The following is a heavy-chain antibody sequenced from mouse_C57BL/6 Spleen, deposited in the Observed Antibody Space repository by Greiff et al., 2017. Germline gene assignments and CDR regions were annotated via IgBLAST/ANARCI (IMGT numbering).Heavy chain of an antibody. Sequence: EVKLMESGPGLVKPSQSLSLTCSVTGYSITSGYYWNWLRQFPGNKLEWMGYISYDGCNNYNPSLKNRISITRDTSKNQFFLKLNSVNTKDTATYYCARDAGDEGYFDVWGTGTTVTVSS. J-gene: IGHJ1*03. CDR2: ISYDGCN. CDR1: GYSITSGYY. CDR3: ARDAGDEGYFDV. V-gene: IGHV3-6*01.